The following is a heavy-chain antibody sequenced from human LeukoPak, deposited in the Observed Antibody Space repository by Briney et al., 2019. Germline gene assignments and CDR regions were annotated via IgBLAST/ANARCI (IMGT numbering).Heavy chain of an antibody. CDR2: ISRSGST. D-gene: IGHD1-26*01. J-gene: IGHJ6*03. V-gene: IGHV4-38-2*01. Sequence: SETPSLTCAVSAYSISSGYHWGWIRPPPEKGLEWIGSISRSGSTYYSPSLKGRVTMSVDSSKNEFSLSLSSVTAADTAVYYCARGYIGNSGRYYYYYMDVWGKGTTVTVSS. CDR1: AYSISSGYH. CDR3: ARGYIGNSGRYYYYYMDV.